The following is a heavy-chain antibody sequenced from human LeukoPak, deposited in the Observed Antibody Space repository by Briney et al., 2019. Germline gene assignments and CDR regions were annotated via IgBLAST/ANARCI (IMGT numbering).Heavy chain of an antibody. Sequence: NPSETLSFTCTVAGGSISSYYCSWIRQPPEKGLEWIVYIYYIGSTNYHPSLKSRVTISVDTSKNQFSLKLSSVTAADTAVYYCARRDDIWGQGTMVTVSS. CDR3: ARRDDI. J-gene: IGHJ3*02. CDR1: GGSISSYY. CDR2: IYYIGST. V-gene: IGHV4-59*08.